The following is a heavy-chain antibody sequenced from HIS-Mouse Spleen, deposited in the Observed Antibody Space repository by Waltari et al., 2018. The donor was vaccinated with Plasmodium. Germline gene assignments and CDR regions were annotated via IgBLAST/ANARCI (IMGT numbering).Heavy chain of an antibody. CDR3: ARGGPLLTAMVEGFDY. Sequence: QVQLQESGPGLVKPSETLSLTCTVSGGSISSYYWSWIRQPAGKGLEGIGRIYTSGSTNYKPTRKSRCTMSVDTAKTQVSLKLSSVTAADTAVYYCARGGPLLTAMVEGFDYWGQGTLVTVSS. CDR1: GGSISSYY. D-gene: IGHD5-18*01. J-gene: IGHJ4*02. CDR2: IYTSGST. V-gene: IGHV4-4*07.